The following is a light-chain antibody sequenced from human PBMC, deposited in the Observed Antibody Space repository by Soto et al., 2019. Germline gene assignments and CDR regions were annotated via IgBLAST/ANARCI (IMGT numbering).Light chain of an antibody. CDR2: DVS. Sequence: QSVLNQPASVSGSPGQSITISCTGTSSDVGGYNYVSWYQQHPGKAPKLMIYDVSNRPSGVSNRFSGPKSGNTASLTISGLQAEDEADYYCSSYTSSSTLVFGTGTKVTVL. V-gene: IGLV2-14*01. J-gene: IGLJ1*01. CDR1: SSDVGGYNY. CDR3: SSYTSSSTLV.